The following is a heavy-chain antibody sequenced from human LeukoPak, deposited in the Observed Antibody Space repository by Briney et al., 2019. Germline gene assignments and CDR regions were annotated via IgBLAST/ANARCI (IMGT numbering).Heavy chain of an antibody. CDR1: GFTLGDYA. V-gene: IGHV3-49*04. Sequence: GGSLRLSCTASGFTLGDYAMSWVRQAPGKGLEWVGFIRSKAYGGTTEYAASVKGRFTISRDDSKSIAYLQMNSLKTEDTAVYYCTRDPRGSYGPDAFDIWGQGTVVTVSS. D-gene: IGHD1-26*01. J-gene: IGHJ3*02. CDR2: IRSKAYGGTT. CDR3: TRDPRGSYGPDAFDI.